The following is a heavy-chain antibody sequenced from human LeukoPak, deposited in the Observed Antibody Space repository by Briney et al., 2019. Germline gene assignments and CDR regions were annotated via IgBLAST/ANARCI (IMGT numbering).Heavy chain of an antibody. CDR1: GFTFDDYA. J-gene: IGHJ4*02. V-gene: IGHV3-9*01. Sequence: GRSLRLSCAASGFTFDDYAMHWVRHAPGKGLEWVSGISWNSGSIGYADSVKGRFTISRDNAKNSLYLQMNSLRAEDTALYYCAKGQITMIVVGFDYWGQGTLVTVSS. CDR2: ISWNSGSI. CDR3: AKGQITMIVVGFDY. D-gene: IGHD3-22*01.